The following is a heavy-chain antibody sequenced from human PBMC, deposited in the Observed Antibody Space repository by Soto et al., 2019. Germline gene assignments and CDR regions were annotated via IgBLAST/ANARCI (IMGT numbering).Heavy chain of an antibody. D-gene: IGHD5-12*01. J-gene: IGHJ4*02. V-gene: IGHV3-66*01. Sequence: EVQLVESGGGLVQPGGSLRLSCAASGFTVSSNYISWVRQAPGKGLEWVSVIYSGGSTYYADYVKGRFTISRDNSKNTLYLQMNSLRAEDTAVYYCARSGDVDIVATISFYFDYWGQGTLVTVSS. CDR3: ARSGDVDIVATISFYFDY. CDR1: GFTVSSNY. CDR2: IYSGGST.